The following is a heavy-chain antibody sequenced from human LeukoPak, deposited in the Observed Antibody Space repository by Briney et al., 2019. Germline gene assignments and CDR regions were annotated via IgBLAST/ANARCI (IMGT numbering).Heavy chain of an antibody. CDR3: ARGRMSYYAMDV. Sequence: SQTLSLTCAISGDSVSRSSTAWNWIRQSPSRGLEWLGRTFYWSRWYNGYAISVKSRITINADTSKNQFSLQLSSVTPEDTAVYFCARGRMSYYAMDVWGQGTTVTVSS. J-gene: IGHJ6*02. D-gene: IGHD2-8*01. V-gene: IGHV6-1*01. CDR1: GDSVSRSSTA. CDR2: TFYWSRWYN.